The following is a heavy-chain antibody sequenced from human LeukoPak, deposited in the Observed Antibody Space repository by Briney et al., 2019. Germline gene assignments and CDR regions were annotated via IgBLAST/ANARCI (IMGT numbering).Heavy chain of an antibody. V-gene: IGHV3-21*01. D-gene: IGHD6-19*01. CDR2: ISSSSSYI. CDR1: GFTFSSYS. Sequence: GGSLRLSCAASGFTFSSYSMNWVRQAPGKELEWVSSISSSSSYIYYADSVKGRFTISRDNAKNPLYLQMNSLRAEDTAVYYCARDTYSSGWSPYYYYGMDVWGKGTTVTVS. J-gene: IGHJ6*04. CDR3: ARDTYSSGWSPYYYYGMDV.